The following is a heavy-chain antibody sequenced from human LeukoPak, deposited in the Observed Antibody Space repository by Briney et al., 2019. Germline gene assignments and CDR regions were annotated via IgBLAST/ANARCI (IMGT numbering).Heavy chain of an antibody. V-gene: IGHV3-23*01. CDR1: GFTFSSYA. J-gene: IGHJ4*02. CDR2: ISGSGGST. CDR3: AKEGSYYDSSGYYSFFDY. D-gene: IGHD3-22*01. Sequence: PGGSLRLSCAASGFTFSSYAMSWVRQAPGKGLEWVSAISGSGGSTYYAGPVKGRFTISRYNSKNTLYLQMNSLRAEDTAVYYCAKEGSYYDSSGYYSFFDYWGQGTLVTVSS.